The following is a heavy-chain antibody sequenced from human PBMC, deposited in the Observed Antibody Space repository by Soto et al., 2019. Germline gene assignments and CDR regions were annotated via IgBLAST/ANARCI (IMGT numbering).Heavy chain of an antibody. CDR2: MNPNSGNT. V-gene: IGHV1-8*01. J-gene: IGHJ3*02. CDR3: ARTKSIAARRRPDAFDI. CDR1: GYTFTSYD. D-gene: IGHD6-6*01. Sequence: ASVKVSCKASGYTFTSYDINWVRQATGQGLEWMGWMNPNSGNTGYAQKFQGRVTMTRNTSISTAYMELSSLRSEDTAVYYCARTKSIAARRRPDAFDIRGQGTMVTVSS.